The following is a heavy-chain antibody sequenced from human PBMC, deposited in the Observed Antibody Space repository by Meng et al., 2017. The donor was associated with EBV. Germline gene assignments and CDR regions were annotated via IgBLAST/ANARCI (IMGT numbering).Heavy chain of an antibody. V-gene: IGHV1-8*01. J-gene: IGHJ5*02. D-gene: IGHD2-15*01. Sequence: QVRLVQSGARLKRPGASVKVSCKASGYTFTSYDINWVRQATGQGLEWMGWMNPNSGNTGYAQKFQGRVTMTRNTSISTAYMELSSLRSEDTAVYYCARGRGVYCSGGSCYPGWFDPWGQGTLVTVSS. CDR2: MNPNSGNT. CDR3: ARGRGVYCSGGSCYPGWFDP. CDR1: GYTFTSYD.